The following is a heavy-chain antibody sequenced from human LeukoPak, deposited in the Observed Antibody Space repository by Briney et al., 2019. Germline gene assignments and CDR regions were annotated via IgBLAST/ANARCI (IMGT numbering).Heavy chain of an antibody. CDR2: INPNSGGT. J-gene: IGHJ5*02. V-gene: IGHV1-2*02. CDR1: GYTLTGYY. CDR3: ARHMTTANNWFDP. D-gene: IGHD4-17*01. Sequence: ASVKVSCKASGYTLTGYYMHWVRQAPGQGLEWMGWINPNSGGTNYEQKFQGRVIMTRDTSISTAYMELSRLRFDDTAVYYCARHMTTANNWFDPWGQGTLVTVSS.